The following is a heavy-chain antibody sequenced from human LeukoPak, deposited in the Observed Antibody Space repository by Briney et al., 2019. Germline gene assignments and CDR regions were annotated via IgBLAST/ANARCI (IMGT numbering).Heavy chain of an antibody. CDR3: ARVWGYYYYYYMDV. V-gene: IGHV4-34*01. D-gene: IGHD3-10*01. CDR2: INHSGST. CDR1: GGSFSGYY. Sequence: PSETLSLTCAVYGGSFSGYYWSWIRQPPGKGLEWIGEINHSGSTNYNPSLKSRVTISVDTSKNQFSLKLSSVTAADTAVYYCARVWGYYYYYYMDVWGKGTTVTVSS. J-gene: IGHJ6*03.